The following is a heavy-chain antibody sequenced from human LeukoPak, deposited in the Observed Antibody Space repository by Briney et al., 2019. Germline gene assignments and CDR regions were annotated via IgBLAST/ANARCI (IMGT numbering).Heavy chain of an antibody. CDR3: ARGGDYRPNWFDP. D-gene: IGHD4-17*01. Sequence: PETLSLTCAVYGGSFSGYYWSWIRQPPGKGLEWIGEINHSGSTNYNPSLKSRVTISVDTSKNQFSLKLSSVTAADTAVYYCARGGDYRPNWFDPWGQGTLVTVSS. V-gene: IGHV4-34*01. CDR1: GGSFSGYY. J-gene: IGHJ5*02. CDR2: INHSGST.